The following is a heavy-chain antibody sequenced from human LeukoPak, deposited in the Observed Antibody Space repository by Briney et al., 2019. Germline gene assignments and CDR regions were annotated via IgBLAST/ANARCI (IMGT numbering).Heavy chain of an antibody. Sequence: GGSLRLSCAASGFTFSSYAMSWVRQAPGKGLEWVSAISGGGGSTYYADSVKGRFTISRDNSKNTLYLQMNSLRAEDTAVYYCASSLILTGYYSDHWGQGTLVTVSS. CDR1: GFTFSSYA. D-gene: IGHD3-9*01. V-gene: IGHV3-23*01. J-gene: IGHJ4*02. CDR3: ASSLILTGYYSDH. CDR2: ISGGGGST.